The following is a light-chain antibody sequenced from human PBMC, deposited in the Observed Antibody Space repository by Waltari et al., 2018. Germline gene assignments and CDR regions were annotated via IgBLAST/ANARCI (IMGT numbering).Light chain of an antibody. CDR3: SSYAGSNNFRV. Sequence: QSALTQPPSASGSPGQSVTISCTGTSSDVGGYNYVSWYQQHPGKGPKLMIYEVTKRPSGVPDRFSGSKSDNTASLTVSGLQAEDDADYYCSSYAGSNNFRVFGGGTKLTVL. V-gene: IGLV2-8*01. CDR1: SSDVGGYNY. CDR2: EVT. J-gene: IGLJ3*02.